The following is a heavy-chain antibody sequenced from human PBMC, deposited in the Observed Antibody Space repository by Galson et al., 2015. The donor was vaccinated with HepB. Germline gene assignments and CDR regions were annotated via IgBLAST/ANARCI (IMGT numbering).Heavy chain of an antibody. CDR2: IDPSDSYA. Sequence: QSGAEVKKSGESLRISCEGSGYTFPSYWISWVRQMPGKGLEWMGRIDPSDSYATYSPSFQGHVTISADRSISTAYLQWSSLKASDTAMYYCTRHHGISAAGTEGDYWGQGTLVTVSS. V-gene: IGHV5-10-1*01. J-gene: IGHJ4*02. D-gene: IGHD6-13*01. CDR3: TRHHGISAAGTEGDY. CDR1: GYTFPSYW.